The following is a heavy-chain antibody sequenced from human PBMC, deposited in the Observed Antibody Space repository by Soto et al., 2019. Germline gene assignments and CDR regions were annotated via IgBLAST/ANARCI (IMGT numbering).Heavy chain of an antibody. CDR2: ISWNSGSI. CDR3: AGPWFDP. Sequence: EVQLVESGGGLVQPGRSLRLSCAASGFTFDAYAMHWVRQAPGKGLEWVSGISWNSGSIGYADSVKGRFTISRDNAKNSLYLQMNSLRAEDTALYYCAGPWFDPWGQGTLGTGSS. J-gene: IGHJ5*02. V-gene: IGHV3-9*01. CDR1: GFTFDAYA.